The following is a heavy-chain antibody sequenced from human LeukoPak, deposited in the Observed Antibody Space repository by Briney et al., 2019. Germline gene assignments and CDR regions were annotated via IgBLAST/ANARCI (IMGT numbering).Heavy chain of an antibody. V-gene: IGHV3-23*01. CDR1: VFTFSSYA. J-gene: IGHJ4*02. CDR2: ISTNGGST. CDR3: SVMNRYYGGSGYWVQ. D-gene: IGHD3-22*01. Sequence: GGSLRLSCEASVFTFSSYAMSWVRQATGKGLEGVSGISTNGGSTSYADSVKGRLTISRDNPRNMLYMEMNSLRAEDTAVYYCSVMNRYYGGSGYWVQWGQGTLVTVSS.